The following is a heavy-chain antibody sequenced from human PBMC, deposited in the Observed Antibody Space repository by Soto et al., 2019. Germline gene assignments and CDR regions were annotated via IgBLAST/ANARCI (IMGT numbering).Heavy chain of an antibody. V-gene: IGHV3-15*07. D-gene: IGHD1-26*01. CDR1: GLSFSNAW. Sequence: EVQLVESGGGLVKPGGSLRLSCVTSGLSFSNAWMNWVRQAPGKGLEWVGRIKSKNDGGTIDYTAQVEGRFTISRDDSRNTLYVQMNSPKIEDTGIYYCATIGSMASDDVPFDRWGQVTLVTVSS. CDR3: ATIGSMASDDVPFDR. J-gene: IGHJ4*02. CDR2: IKSKNDGGTI.